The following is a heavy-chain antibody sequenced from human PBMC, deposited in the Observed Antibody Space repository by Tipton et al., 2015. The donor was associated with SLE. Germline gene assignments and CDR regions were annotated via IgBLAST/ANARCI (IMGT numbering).Heavy chain of an antibody. V-gene: IGHV4-31*03. Sequence: TLSLTCTVSGGSISRVGYYWSWIRQHPGMGPEWIGYIYHTGSTYYNPSLESRLTISIDTSKNQFSLRLTSMTPADTAVYYCARARRTTSSHFDYWGQGTLVTVSS. D-gene: IGHD1-1*01. CDR3: ARARRTTSSHFDY. CDR1: GGSISRVGYY. CDR2: IYHTGST. J-gene: IGHJ4*02.